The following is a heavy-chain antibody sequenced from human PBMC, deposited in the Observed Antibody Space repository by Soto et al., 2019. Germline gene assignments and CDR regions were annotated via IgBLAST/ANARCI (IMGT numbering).Heavy chain of an antibody. J-gene: IGHJ4*02. D-gene: IGHD6-19*01. Sequence: SQTLSLTRAISGDSVSSNGAAWNWTRQSPSRGLEWLGRTYYRSRWYSDYAPSVKSRITVNPDTSQHQFSLQLNAVTPDDTAISYCARDPPGFLSAFDFLGQGTLVTVSS. CDR3: ARDPPGFLSAFDF. V-gene: IGHV6-1*01. CDR1: GDSVSSNGAA. CDR2: TYYRSRWYS.